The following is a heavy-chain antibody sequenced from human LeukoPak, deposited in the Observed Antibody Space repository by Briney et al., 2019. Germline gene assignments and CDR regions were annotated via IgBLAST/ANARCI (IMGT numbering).Heavy chain of an antibody. CDR2: INHSGST. CDR1: GGSFSGYY. Sequence: PSETLSLTCAVYGGSFSGYYWSWIRQPPGKGLEWIGEINHSGSTNYNPSLKSRVTISVDTSKNQFSLKLSSVTAADTAVYYCARSVMATIPIPDYWGQGTLVTVSS. J-gene: IGHJ4*02. CDR3: ARSVMATIPIPDY. D-gene: IGHD5-24*01. V-gene: IGHV4-34*01.